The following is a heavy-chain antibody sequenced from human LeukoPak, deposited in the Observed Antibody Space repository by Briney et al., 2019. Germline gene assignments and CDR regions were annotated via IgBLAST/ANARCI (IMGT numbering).Heavy chain of an antibody. D-gene: IGHD2-2*01. CDR3: ARDEGSSYPFDY. CDR1: GYSISSSSYY. CDR2: IYYSGST. Sequence: SETLSLTCTVSGYSISSSSYYWGWIRQPPGKGLEWIGSIYYSGSTYYNPSLKSRVTISVDTSKNQFSLNLSSVTAADTAVYFCARDEGSSYPFDYWGQGTLVTVSS. J-gene: IGHJ4*02. V-gene: IGHV4-39*07.